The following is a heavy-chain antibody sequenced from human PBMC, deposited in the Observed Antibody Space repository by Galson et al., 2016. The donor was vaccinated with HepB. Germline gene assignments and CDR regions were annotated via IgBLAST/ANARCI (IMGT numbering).Heavy chain of an antibody. V-gene: IGHV3-21*01. Sequence: PRLSCAASGFTFSTYSMNWVRQAPGKGLEWVSSFSGGTSYIYYADSVKGRFTISRDNAKNSLYLQMNSLRAEDTAVYYCARDLQGYCVSTSCYYYYGMDVWGQGTTVTVSS. CDR2: FSGGTSYI. D-gene: IGHD2-2*01. CDR1: GFTFSTYS. CDR3: ARDLQGYCVSTSCYYYYGMDV. J-gene: IGHJ6*01.